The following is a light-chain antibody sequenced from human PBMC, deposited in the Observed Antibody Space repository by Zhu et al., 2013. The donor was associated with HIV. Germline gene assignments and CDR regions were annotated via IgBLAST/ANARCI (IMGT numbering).Light chain of an antibody. V-gene: IGKV4-1*01. J-gene: IGKJ1*01. CDR1: QSVLYTSNNKNY. CDR2: WAS. CDR3: HHYNKWPRT. Sequence: DIVMTQSPDSLAVSLGERATINCKSSQSVLYTSNNKNYLAWYQQKPGQPPKLLIYWASTRESGVPDRFSGSGSGTEFTLTISSLQSEDFAVYYCHHYNKWPRTFGQGTKVEIK.